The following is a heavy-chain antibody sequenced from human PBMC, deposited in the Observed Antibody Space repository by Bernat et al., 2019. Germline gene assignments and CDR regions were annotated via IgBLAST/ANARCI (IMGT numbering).Heavy chain of an antibody. CDR3: ARVRAAAGPYYYYGMDV. J-gene: IGHJ6*02. D-gene: IGHD6-13*01. V-gene: IGHV1-69*01. CDR2: IIPIFGTA. Sequence: QVQLVQSGAEVKKPGSSVKVSCKASGGTFSSYAISWVRQAPGQGLEWMGGIIPIFGTANYAQKFQGRVTITADESTSTSYMELGSLRSEDTAVYYCARVRAAAGPYYYYGMDVWGQGTTVTVSS. CDR1: GGTFSSYA.